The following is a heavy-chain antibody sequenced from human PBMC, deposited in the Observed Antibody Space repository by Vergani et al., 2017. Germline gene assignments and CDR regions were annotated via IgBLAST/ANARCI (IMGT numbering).Heavy chain of an antibody. CDR3: ASSSSRRYFDY. D-gene: IGHD6-6*01. CDR1: GGSISSYY. J-gene: IGHJ4*02. Sequence: QVQLQESGPGLVKPSETLSLTCTVSGGSISSYYWSWIRQPPGKGLEWIGYIYYSGSTNYNPSLKSRVTISVDTSKNQFSLKLSSVTAADTAVYYCASSSSRRYFDYGGQGTLVTVSS. V-gene: IGHV4-59*01. CDR2: IYYSGST.